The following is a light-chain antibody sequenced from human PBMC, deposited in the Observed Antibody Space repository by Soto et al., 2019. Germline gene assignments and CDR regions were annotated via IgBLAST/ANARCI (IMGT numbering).Light chain of an antibody. CDR2: DAS. Sequence: DVLMTQSPSSLSASVGDRVTITCQASQDINNYLNWYQQKPGKAPKLLIYDASNLETGVTLRFSGSGSGTKFTFTISSLQPEDIATYYCQQCDNLPYTFGQGTKLEMK. CDR1: QDINNY. J-gene: IGKJ2*01. V-gene: IGKV1-33*01. CDR3: QQCDNLPYT.